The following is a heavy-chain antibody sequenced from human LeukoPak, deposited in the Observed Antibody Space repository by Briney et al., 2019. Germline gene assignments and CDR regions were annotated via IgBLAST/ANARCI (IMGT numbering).Heavy chain of an antibody. CDR2: ISSSSSYI. CDR1: RFTFSSYS. J-gene: IGHJ4*01. Sequence: GGSLRLSCAASRFTFSSYSMDWVRQAPGNGLEWVSSISSSSSYIYYADSVKGRFTISRDNAKNSLYLQMNSLRAEDTAVYYCARAGGYSSGRYVFRYYYWGHVTLVTVSS. D-gene: IGHD6-19*01. CDR3: ARAGGYSSGRYVFRYYY. V-gene: IGHV3-21*01.